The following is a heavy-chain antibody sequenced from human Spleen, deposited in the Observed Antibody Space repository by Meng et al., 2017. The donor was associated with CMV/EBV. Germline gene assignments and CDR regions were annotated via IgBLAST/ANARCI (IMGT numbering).Heavy chain of an antibody. CDR1: RGSFSGYT. CDR2: IYSSGST. CDR3: AGSGRSYWFDP. D-gene: IGHD3-10*01. V-gene: IGHV4-59*10. J-gene: IGHJ5*02. Sequence: HVQAHQWGRGLLQPSETLSLPWPVYRGSFSGYTWRWIRQPAGKRLEWIGHIYSSGSTNYNPSLKSRVPMSLDTSKRQFSLKLSSVTAADTAVYYCAGSGRSYWFDPWGQGTLVTVS.